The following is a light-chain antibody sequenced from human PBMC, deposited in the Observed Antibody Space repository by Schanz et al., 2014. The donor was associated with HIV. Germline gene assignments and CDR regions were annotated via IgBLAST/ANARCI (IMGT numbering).Light chain of an antibody. CDR1: SSDVGADNS. CDR2: DVT. CDR3: SSYTSSSTLV. Sequence: QSALTQPASVSGSPGQSITISCTGTSSDVGADNSVSWYQQHPGRAPRLLVYDVTYRPSGVSNRFSGSKSGNTASLTISGLQAEDEDDYYCSSYTSSSTLVFGGGTKVTVL. J-gene: IGLJ2*01. V-gene: IGLV2-14*03.